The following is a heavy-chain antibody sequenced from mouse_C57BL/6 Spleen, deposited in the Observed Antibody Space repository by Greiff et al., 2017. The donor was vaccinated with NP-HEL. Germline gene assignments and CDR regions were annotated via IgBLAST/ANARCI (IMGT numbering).Heavy chain of an antibody. CDR3: ARREYGNYVLDY. V-gene: IGHV1-69*01. CDR2: IDPSDSYT. J-gene: IGHJ2*01. Sequence: QVQLQQPGAELVMPGASVKLSCKASGYTFTSYWMHWVKQRPGQGLEWIGEIDPSDSYTNYNQKFKGKSTLTVDKSSSTAYMQLSSLTSEDSAVYYCARREYGNYVLDYWGQGTTLTVSS. CDR1: GYTFTSYW. D-gene: IGHD2-1*01.